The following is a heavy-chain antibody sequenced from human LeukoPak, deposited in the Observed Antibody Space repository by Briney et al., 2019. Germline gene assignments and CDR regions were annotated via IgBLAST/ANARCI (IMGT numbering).Heavy chain of an antibody. CDR1: GFTFSSYW. J-gene: IGHJ4*02. D-gene: IGHD2-2*01. CDR3: ARMTYLWGCSSTSCLTPFDY. CDR2: IKQGGSEK. V-gene: IGHV3-7*01. Sequence: GGSLRLSCAASGFTFSSYWMSWVRQAPGKGLEWVANIKQGGSEKYYVDSVKGRFTISRDNAKNSLYLQMNSLRAEDTAVYYCARMTYLWGCSSTSCLTPFDYWGQGTLVTVSS.